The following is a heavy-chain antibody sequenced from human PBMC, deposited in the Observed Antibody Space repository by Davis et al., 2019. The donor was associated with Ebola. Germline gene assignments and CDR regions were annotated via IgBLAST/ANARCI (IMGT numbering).Heavy chain of an antibody. D-gene: IGHD2-8*02. CDR1: GNSFTSHW. V-gene: IGHV5-51*01. CDR2: IYTGDSDT. J-gene: IGHJ3*02. CDR3: ASLRRTITGMDDGFDI. Sequence: GDSLKISCKDSGNSFTSHWIGCVRQIPGKGLDWLGIIYTGDSDTRYSPSFRGQVTISADKSMKSAFLQWSSLKASDSGMYYCASLRRTITGMDDGFDIWGQGTMVTVS.